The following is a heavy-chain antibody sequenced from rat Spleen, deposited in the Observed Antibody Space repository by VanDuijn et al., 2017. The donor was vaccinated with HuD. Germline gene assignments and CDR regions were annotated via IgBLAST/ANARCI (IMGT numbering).Heavy chain of an antibody. Sequence: EVQLVESGGGLVQPGRSLKLSCAASGFTFSSFPLSWVRPAPPKGLERVASISHSGGSTYYRDSVKGGFTIPRDNAKSTLYLQMDSLRSEDTATYYCATDEPYYIPRPFDYWGQGVMVTVSS. D-gene: IGHD1-7*01. J-gene: IGHJ2*01. CDR2: ISHSGGST. CDR3: ATDEPYYIPRPFDY. V-gene: IGHV5-19*01. CDR1: GFTFSSFP.